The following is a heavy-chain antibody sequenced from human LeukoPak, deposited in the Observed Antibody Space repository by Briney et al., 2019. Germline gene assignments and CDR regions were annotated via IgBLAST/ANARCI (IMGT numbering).Heavy chain of an antibody. J-gene: IGHJ4*02. V-gene: IGHV3-23*01. CDR3: AKDMLAGTTPRTDF. CDR1: GFTFSSYD. Sequence: GESLRLSCATSGFTFSSYDMTWVRQVPGKGLEWVSTSDSVGNTFYADSVKGRFTISRDNSKNTLYLQMNSLRAEDTAVYYCAKDMLAGTTPRTDFWGQGTLVTVSS. CDR2: SDSVGNT. D-gene: IGHD6-13*01.